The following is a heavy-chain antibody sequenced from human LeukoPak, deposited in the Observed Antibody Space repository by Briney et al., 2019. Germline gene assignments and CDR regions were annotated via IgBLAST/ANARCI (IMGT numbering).Heavy chain of an antibody. J-gene: IGHJ6*03. D-gene: IGHD3-3*01. Sequence: PSETLSLTCTVSGGSISSYYWSWIRQPPGKGLEWIGYIYTSGSTNYNPSLKSRVTISVDTSKNQFSLKLSSVTAADTAVYYCARPPQDDFWSGYTPPKNSWDYYYMDVWGKGTTVTVSS. V-gene: IGHV4-4*09. CDR3: ARPPQDDFWSGYTPPKNSWDYYYMDV. CDR1: GGSISSYY. CDR2: IYTSGST.